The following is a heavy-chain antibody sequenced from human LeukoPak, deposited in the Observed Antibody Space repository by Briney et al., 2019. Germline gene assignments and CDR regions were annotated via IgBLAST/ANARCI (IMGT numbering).Heavy chain of an antibody. CDR3: ARDSYNYGSDY. CDR1: GFTVSSNY. Sequence: GGSLRLSCAASGFTVSSNYMSWVRQAPGKGLEWVSYISSSGSTIYYADSVKGRFTISRDNAKNSLYLHMNSLRAEDTAVYYCARDSYNYGSDYWGQGTLVTVSS. V-gene: IGHV3-11*01. J-gene: IGHJ4*02. CDR2: ISSSGSTI. D-gene: IGHD5-18*01.